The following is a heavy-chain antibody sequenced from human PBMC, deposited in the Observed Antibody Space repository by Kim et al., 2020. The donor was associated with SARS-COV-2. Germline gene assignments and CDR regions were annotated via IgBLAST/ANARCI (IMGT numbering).Heavy chain of an antibody. CDR3: ASEGHYDYVWGSYR. J-gene: IGHJ4*02. D-gene: IGHD3-16*02. V-gene: IGHV4-39*01. Sequence: NPYLKSRVTISVDTSKNQFSLKLSSVTAADTAVYYCASEGHYDYVWGSYRWGQGTLVTVSS.